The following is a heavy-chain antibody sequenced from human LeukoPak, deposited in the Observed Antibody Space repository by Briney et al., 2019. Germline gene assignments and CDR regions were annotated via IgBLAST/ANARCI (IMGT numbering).Heavy chain of an antibody. Sequence: YPSETLSLTCTVSGGSISSGSYYWSWIRQPAGKGLEWIGRIYTSGSTNYNPSLKSRVTISVDTSKNQFSLKLSSVTAADTAVYYCARDAMSSGWYKGVTWGQGTLVTVSS. V-gene: IGHV4-61*02. CDR1: GGSISSGSYY. J-gene: IGHJ5*02. CDR3: ARDAMSSGWYKGVT. CDR2: IYTSGST. D-gene: IGHD6-19*01.